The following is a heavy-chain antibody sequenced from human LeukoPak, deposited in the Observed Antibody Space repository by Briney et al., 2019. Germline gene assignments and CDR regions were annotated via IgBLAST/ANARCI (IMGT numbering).Heavy chain of an antibody. CDR3: AKDLDYTTYGYYFDY. D-gene: IGHD4-11*01. Sequence: GGSLRLSCAASGFTFSGSAIHWVRQSSGKGLEWVGQIDKKDKGYATATAYAASVKGRFTISRDNSRNTLYLQMNSLRADDTAVYYCAKDLDYTTYGYYFDYWGQGTLVTVSS. CDR2: IDKKDKGYATAT. V-gene: IGHV3-73*01. J-gene: IGHJ4*02. CDR1: GFTFSGSA.